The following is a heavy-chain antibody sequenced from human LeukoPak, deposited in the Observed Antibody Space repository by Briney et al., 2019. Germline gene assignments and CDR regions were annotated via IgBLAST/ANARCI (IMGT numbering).Heavy chain of an antibody. CDR2: IIPIFGTA. J-gene: IGHJ5*02. CDR1: GGTFSSYA. Sequence: ASVKVSCKASGGTFSSYAISWVRQAPGQGLEWMGRIIPIFGTANYAQKFQGRVTITTDESTSTAYMELSSLRPEDTAVYYCASGGSRGYYYHDLWGQGTQVTVSS. CDR3: ASGGSRGYYYHDL. V-gene: IGHV1-69*05. D-gene: IGHD3-22*01.